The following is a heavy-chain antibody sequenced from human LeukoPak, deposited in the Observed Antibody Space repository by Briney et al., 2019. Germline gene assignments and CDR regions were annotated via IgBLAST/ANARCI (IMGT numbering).Heavy chain of an antibody. CDR3: ARDAAYCGGDCYSIYYYYMDV. V-gene: IGHV3-21*04. D-gene: IGHD2-21*02. Sequence: GGSLRLSCAVSGFIFNKAWMSWVRQAPGKGLEWVSSISSSSSYIYYADSVKGRFTISRDNAKNSLYLQMNSLRSEDTAVYYCARDAAYCGGDCYSIYYYYMDVWGKGTTVTVSS. CDR2: ISSSSSYI. CDR1: GFIFNKAW. J-gene: IGHJ6*03.